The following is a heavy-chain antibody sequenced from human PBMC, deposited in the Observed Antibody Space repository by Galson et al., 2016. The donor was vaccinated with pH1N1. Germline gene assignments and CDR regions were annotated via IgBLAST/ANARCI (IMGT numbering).Heavy chain of an antibody. CDR1: GFTLRSYV. Sequence: SLRLSCATSGFTLRSYVMHWVRQAPGKGLEWVASIWQDGNMISYADSVRGRFTISRDDSKDTVYLQMDRLRREDTAVYYCASWAEGSQPFFHDWGQGTLVSVAS. V-gene: IGHV3-30*02. J-gene: IGHJ4*02. D-gene: IGHD6-13*01. CDR2: IWQDGNMI. CDR3: ASWAEGSQPFFHD.